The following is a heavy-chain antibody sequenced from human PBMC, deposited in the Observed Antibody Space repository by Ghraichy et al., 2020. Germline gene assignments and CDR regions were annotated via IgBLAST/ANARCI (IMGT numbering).Heavy chain of an antibody. CDR3: ARAPWIELHFAS. J-gene: IGHJ4*02. CDR2: IHYSGST. D-gene: IGHD5-12*01. CDR1: GSSIISYY. V-gene: IGHV4-59*01. Sequence: SETLSLTCTVSGSSIISYYWSWIRQPPGKGLEWIGYIHYSGSTKYNPSLKSRISLGTSKSQFSLKMSSVTAADTAVYYCARAPWIELHFASWGEGTLVTVS.